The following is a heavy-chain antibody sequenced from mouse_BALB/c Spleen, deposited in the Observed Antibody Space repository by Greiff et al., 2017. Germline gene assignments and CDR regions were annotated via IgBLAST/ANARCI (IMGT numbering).Heavy chain of an antibody. Sequence: KESGPGILQPSQTLSLTCSFSGFSLSTYGIGVGWIRQPSGKGLEWLAHIWWNDNKYYNTALKSRLTISKDTSNNQVFLKIASVDTADTATYDCTRIVITTVVGDYWGQGTTLTVSS. CDR3: TRIVITTVVGDY. V-gene: IGHV8-11*01. D-gene: IGHD1-1*01. CDR2: IWWNDNK. J-gene: IGHJ2*01. CDR1: GFSLSTYGIG.